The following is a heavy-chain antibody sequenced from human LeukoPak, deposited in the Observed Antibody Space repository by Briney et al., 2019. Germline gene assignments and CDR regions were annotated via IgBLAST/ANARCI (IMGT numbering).Heavy chain of an antibody. D-gene: IGHD3-10*01. CDR2: INHSGST. CDR1: GESFSGHY. Sequence: SETLSLTCAVYGESFSGHYWTWIRQPPGKGLEWIVEINHSGSTTSNPSLNNRVTISVDTSKNQFSLKLTSVTAADTAVYYCARPRYGSGSLDSWGQGTLVTVLS. V-gene: IGHV4-34*01. J-gene: IGHJ4*02. CDR3: ARPRYGSGSLDS.